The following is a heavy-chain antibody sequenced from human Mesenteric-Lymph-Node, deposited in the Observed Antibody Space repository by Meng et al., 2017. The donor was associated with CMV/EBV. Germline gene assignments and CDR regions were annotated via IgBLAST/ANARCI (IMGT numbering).Heavy chain of an antibody. V-gene: IGHV1-2*02. CDR2: INPNGGGT. J-gene: IGHJ4*02. CDR3: ARIRNYDSSGYYY. Sequence: ASVKVSCKASGYTFTDYYVHWVRQAPGQGLEWMGWINPNGGGTNYAQNFQGRVTMTRDTSINTAYMDLTRLTSDDTAVYYCARIRNYDSSGYYYWGQGTLVTVSS. CDR1: GYTFTDYY. D-gene: IGHD3-22*01.